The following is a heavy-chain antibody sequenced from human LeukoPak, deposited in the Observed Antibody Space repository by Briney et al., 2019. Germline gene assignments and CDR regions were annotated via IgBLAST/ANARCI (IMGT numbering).Heavy chain of an antibody. J-gene: IGHJ4*02. V-gene: IGHV3-53*01. Sequence: GGSLRLSCAVSGFTVSNNYMSWVRQAPGKGLEWVSHIYSGGDTYHEDSVKGRFTISRDHSKNTVYLQMNNLRVEDTAVYYCARDTGLWWGQGTLVTVSS. D-gene: IGHD2-21*01. CDR1: GFTVSNNY. CDR2: IYSGGDT. CDR3: ARDTGLW.